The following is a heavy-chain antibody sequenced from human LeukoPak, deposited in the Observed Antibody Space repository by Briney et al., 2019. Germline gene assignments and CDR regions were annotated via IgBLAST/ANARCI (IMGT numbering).Heavy chain of an antibody. D-gene: IGHD6-6*01. CDR3: ARARKEYSSSSASYFDY. CDR1: GFTVSSNY. V-gene: IGHV3-53*01. CDR2: IYSGGST. J-gene: IGHJ4*02. Sequence: GGSLRLSCAASGFTVSSNYMSWVRQAPGKGLEWVSVIYSGGSTYYADSVKGRFTISRGNSKNTLYLQMNSLRAEDTAVYYCARARKEYSSSSASYFDYWGQGTLVTVSS.